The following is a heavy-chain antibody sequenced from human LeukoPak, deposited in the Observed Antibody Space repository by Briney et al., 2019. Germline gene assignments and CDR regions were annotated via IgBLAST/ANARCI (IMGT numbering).Heavy chain of an antibody. CDR3: GRGYANNDAFDI. CDR1: GFTFDDYA. D-gene: IGHD3-16*01. J-gene: IGHJ3*02. CDR2: ISWNSGSI. Sequence: PGRSLRLSCAASGFTFDDYAMHWVRQAPGKGLEWVSGISWNSGSIGYADSVKGRFTISRDNSKNTLYLQMNSLRAEDTAVYYCGRGYANNDAFDIWGQGTMVTVSS. V-gene: IGHV3-9*01.